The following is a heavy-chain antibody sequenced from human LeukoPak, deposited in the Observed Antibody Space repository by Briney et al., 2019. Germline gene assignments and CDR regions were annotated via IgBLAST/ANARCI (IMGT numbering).Heavy chain of an antibody. CDR3: ANEEVPNDY. D-gene: IGHD4/OR15-4a*01. CDR2: ISISGDIT. CDR1: GFTFSSHA. Sequence: GGSLRLSCAVSGFTFSSHAMTWVRQAPGKGLEWVSGISISGDITYYADSVQGRFIIFRDNSKNTVYFQMNSLRVEDTAVYYCANEEVPNDYWGQGTLVTVSS. V-gene: IGHV3-23*01. J-gene: IGHJ4*02.